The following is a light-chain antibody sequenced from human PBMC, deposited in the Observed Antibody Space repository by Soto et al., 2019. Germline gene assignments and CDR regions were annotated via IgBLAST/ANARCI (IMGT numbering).Light chain of an antibody. V-gene: IGKV1-39*01. CDR2: LAS. J-gene: IGKJ2*01. CDR3: QQSFSSPYT. CDR1: QSISNY. Sequence: DIQMTQSPSSLSASVGDRVTITCRASQSISNYLNWYQQKPGKVPKLLIYLASNLQSGVPSRFSGSGSGTDFTLTISSLQLEDFATYYCQQSFSSPYTFGQGTKLEIK.